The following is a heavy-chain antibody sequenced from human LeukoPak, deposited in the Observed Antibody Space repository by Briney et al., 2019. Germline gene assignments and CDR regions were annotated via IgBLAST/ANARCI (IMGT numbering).Heavy chain of an antibody. CDR1: GYTFTSYY. CDR3: ARDLGYCGGDCCPHDAFDI. CDR2: INPSGGST. J-gene: IGHJ3*02. D-gene: IGHD2-21*02. V-gene: IGHV1-46*01. Sequence: ASVKVSCKASGYTFTSYYMHWVRQAPGQGLEWMGIINPSGGSTSYAQKFQGRVTMTRDTSTSTVYMELSSLRSEDTAVYYCARDLGYCGGDCCPHDAFDIWGQGTMVTVSS.